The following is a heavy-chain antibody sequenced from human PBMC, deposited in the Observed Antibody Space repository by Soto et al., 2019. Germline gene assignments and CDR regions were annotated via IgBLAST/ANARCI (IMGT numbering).Heavy chain of an antibody. V-gene: IGHV3-43*01. CDR2: ISWDGGST. CDR1: GFTFDDYT. D-gene: IGHD2-15*01. Sequence: GGSLRLSCAASGFTFDDYTMHWVRQAPGKGLEWVSLISWDGGSTYYADSVKGRFTISRDNSKNSLYLQMNSLRTEDTALYYCAKSMVVAATPREPQFDYWGQGTLVTVSS. CDR3: AKSMVVAATPREPQFDY. J-gene: IGHJ4*02.